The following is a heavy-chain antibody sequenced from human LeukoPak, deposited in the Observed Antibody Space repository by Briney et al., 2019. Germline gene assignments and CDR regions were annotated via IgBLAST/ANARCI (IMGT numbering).Heavy chain of an antibody. CDR1: GFTFSNYA. D-gene: IGHD6-19*01. Sequence: GGSLRLSCAASGFTFSNYAMNWVRQAPEKGLEWVSAVSGSGGSTYYANSVKGRFTISRDNSKNTLYLQVNSLRAEDTAIYYCAKDLRQWLSLCFDYWGQGTLVTVSS. J-gene: IGHJ4*02. V-gene: IGHV3-23*01. CDR2: VSGSGGST. CDR3: AKDLRQWLSLCFDY.